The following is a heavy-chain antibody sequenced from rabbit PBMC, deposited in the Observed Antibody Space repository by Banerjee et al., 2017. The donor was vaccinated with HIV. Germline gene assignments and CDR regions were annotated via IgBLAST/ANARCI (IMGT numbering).Heavy chain of an antibody. D-gene: IGHD2-1*01. Sequence: QSLEESGGDLVKHGATLSLTCTASGFSLSRSYYMYWIRLAPGKGLEWIACIYGGSSGSTWYANWAKGRFTISKTSSTTVTLQMTSLTAADTATYFCAKNPTDDGSLLGQGSLVTVS. CDR1: GFSLSRSYY. V-gene: IGHV1S40*01. CDR2: IYGGSSGST. J-gene: IGHJ4*01. CDR3: AKNPTDDGSL.